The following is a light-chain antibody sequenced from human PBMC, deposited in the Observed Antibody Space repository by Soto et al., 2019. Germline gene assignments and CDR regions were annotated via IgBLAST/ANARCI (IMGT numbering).Light chain of an antibody. CDR1: SGSIASNY. Sequence: QSVSESPGKTVTISCTRSSGSIASNYVQWYQQRPGSAPTTVIYEDNQRPSGVPDRFSGSIDSSSNSASLTISGLKTEDEADYYCQSYDSSRDVVFGGGTKLTVL. CDR3: QSYDSSRDVV. J-gene: IGLJ2*01. CDR2: EDN. V-gene: IGLV6-57*03.